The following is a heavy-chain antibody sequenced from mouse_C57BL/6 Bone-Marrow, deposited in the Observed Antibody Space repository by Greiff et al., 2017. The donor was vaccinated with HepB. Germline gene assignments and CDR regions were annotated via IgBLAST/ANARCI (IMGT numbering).Heavy chain of an antibody. CDR2: IHPSDSDT. V-gene: IGHV1-74*01. J-gene: IGHJ1*03. CDR1: GYTFTSYW. CDR3: VLMGTTVVAHWYFDV. Sequence: QVQLKQPGAELVKPGASVKVSCKASGYTFTSYWMHWVKQRPGQGLEWIGRIHPSDSDTNYNQKFKGKATLTVDKSSSTAYMQLSSLTSEDSAVYYCVLMGTTVVAHWYFDVWGTGTTVTVSS. D-gene: IGHD1-1*01.